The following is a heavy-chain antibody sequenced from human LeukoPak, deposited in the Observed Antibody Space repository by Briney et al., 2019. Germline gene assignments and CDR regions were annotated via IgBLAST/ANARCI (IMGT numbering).Heavy chain of an antibody. CDR3: ASDYYGSGSFDY. D-gene: IGHD3-10*01. Sequence: GGSLRLSCAASGFTFSSYNMNWVRQAPGKGLEWVSSISSSDSYIYYADSVKGRFTISRDNAKNSLYLQMNSLRAEDTAVYYCASDYYGSGSFDYWGQGTLVTVSS. CDR2: ISSSDSYI. J-gene: IGHJ4*02. CDR1: GFTFSSYN. V-gene: IGHV3-21*01.